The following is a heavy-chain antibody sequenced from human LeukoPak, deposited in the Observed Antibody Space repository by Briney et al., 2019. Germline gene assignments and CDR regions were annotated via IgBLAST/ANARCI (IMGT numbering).Heavy chain of an antibody. D-gene: IGHD2-15*01. Sequence: ASVKVSCKASGYTFTSYYMHWVRQAPGQGLEWMGIINPSGGSTSYAQKFQGRVTMTRDTSTSTVYLELSSLRSEDTAVYYCASPRTYCSGGSCYSSYDYWGQGTLVTVSS. CDR3: ASPRTYCSGGSCYSSYDY. V-gene: IGHV1-46*01. J-gene: IGHJ4*02. CDR2: INPSGGST. CDR1: GYTFTSYY.